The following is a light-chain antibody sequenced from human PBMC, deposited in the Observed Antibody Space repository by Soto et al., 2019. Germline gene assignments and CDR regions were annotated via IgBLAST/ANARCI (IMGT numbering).Light chain of an antibody. CDR2: WSS. V-gene: IGKV4-1*01. CDR1: QSVLYSSNNKNY. CDR3: QQYASVNT. J-gene: IGKJ2*01. Sequence: DIVMTQTPDSLAVSLGERATINCKSSQSVLYSSNNKNYLAWYQQKPGQPPKLLISWSSTGESGVPGRFSGSALGTDFTLTISSVQAEDVAVYYCQQYASVNTFGQGNKLDIK.